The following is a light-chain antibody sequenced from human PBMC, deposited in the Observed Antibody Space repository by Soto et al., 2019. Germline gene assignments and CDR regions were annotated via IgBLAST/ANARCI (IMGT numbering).Light chain of an antibody. CDR3: QQYGSSPWT. CDR2: GAS. V-gene: IGKV3-20*01. Sequence: EIVLTQSPGTLSLSPGERATLSCRASQSVSSSYLAWYQQKPGQAPRLLIYGASSRATGIPDRFSDSGSGTDFTLTISRLEPEDFAVYYCQQYGSSPWTFGQGTKVDI. CDR1: QSVSSSY. J-gene: IGKJ1*01.